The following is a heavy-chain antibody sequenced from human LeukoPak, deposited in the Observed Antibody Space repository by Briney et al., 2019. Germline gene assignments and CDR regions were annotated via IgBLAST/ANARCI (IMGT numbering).Heavy chain of an antibody. CDR3: ARDSRRGLWPLGY. V-gene: IGHV3-33*01. CDR2: IWYDGSNK. Sequence: PGRSLRLSCAASGFTFSSYGMHWVRQAPGKGLEWVAVIWYDGSNKYYADSVKGRFTISRDNSKNTLYLQMNSLRAEDTAVYYRARDSRRGLWPLGYWGQGTLVTVSS. J-gene: IGHJ4*02. CDR1: GFTFSSYG. D-gene: IGHD2/OR15-2a*01.